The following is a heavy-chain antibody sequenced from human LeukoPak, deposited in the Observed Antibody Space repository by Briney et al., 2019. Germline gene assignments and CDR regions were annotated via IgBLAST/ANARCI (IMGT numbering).Heavy chain of an antibody. CDR1: GYTFTGYY. CDR2: INPNSGGT. Sequence: ASVKVSCKASGYTFTGYYMHWVRQAPGQGLEWMGWINPNSGGTNYAQKFQGRVTMTEDTSTDTAYMELSSLRSEDTAVYYCATDSTAPGGWLHGMDVWGQGTTVTVSS. V-gene: IGHV1-2*02. D-gene: IGHD6-19*01. J-gene: IGHJ6*02. CDR3: ATDSTAPGGWLHGMDV.